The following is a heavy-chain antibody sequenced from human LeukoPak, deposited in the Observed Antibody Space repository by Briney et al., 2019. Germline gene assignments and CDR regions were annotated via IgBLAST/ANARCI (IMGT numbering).Heavy chain of an antibody. CDR1: GGSISPYY. J-gene: IGHJ4*02. Sequence: SETLSLTCTVSGGSISPYYWSWIRQPAGKGLGWIGRISPSGSTNYNPSLKSRVTMSLDTSKNQFSLKLSSVTVADTAVYYCARRGRWLPVDYWGQGTLVTVSS. CDR3: ARRGRWLPVDY. CDR2: ISPSGST. D-gene: IGHD5-24*01. V-gene: IGHV4-4*07.